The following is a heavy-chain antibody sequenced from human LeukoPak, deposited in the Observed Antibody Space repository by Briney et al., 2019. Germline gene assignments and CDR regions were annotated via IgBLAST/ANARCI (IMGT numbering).Heavy chain of an antibody. Sequence: GGSLRLSCVASGFTFNSYAMYWVRQAPGKGLEWISGIFGSGGSAHYADSVKGRFTISRDDSKNTVYLQLDSLRVEDTAVYYCGKTTVGYSSGRYPGWPVDYWGQGALVTVSS. J-gene: IGHJ4*02. V-gene: IGHV3-23*01. CDR1: GFTFNSYA. CDR3: GKTTVGYSSGRYPGWPVDY. CDR2: IFGSGGSA. D-gene: IGHD2-15*01.